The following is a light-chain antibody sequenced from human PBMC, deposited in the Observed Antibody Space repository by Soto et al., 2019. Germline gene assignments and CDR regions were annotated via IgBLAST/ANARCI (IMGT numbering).Light chain of an antibody. Sequence: DIQMTQSPSTLSGSVGDRVTITCRASQTISCGLAWYQQKPGKAPKLLIYKASTLKSGVPSRFSGSGSGTEFTLTISSLQPDDFATYYCQHYNSYSEAFGQGTKVELK. CDR3: QHYNSYSEA. V-gene: IGKV1-5*03. CDR1: QTISCG. J-gene: IGKJ1*01. CDR2: KAS.